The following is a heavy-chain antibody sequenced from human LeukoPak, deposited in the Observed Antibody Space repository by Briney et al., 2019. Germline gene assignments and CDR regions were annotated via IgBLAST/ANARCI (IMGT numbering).Heavy chain of an antibody. J-gene: IGHJ3*02. Sequence: SETLSLTCTVSSYSISSGYYWGWIRQPPGKGLEWIGSIYHSGSTYYNPSLKSRVTISIDTSKNQFSLKVSSVTAADTAVYYCARDMMGHDDAFDIWGQGTRVTVSS. V-gene: IGHV4-38-2*02. CDR2: IYHSGST. CDR3: ARDMMGHDDAFDI. D-gene: IGHD3-16*01. CDR1: SYSISSGYY.